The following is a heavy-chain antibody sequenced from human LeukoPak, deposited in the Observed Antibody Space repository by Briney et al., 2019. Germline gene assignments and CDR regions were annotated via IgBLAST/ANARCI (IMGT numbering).Heavy chain of an antibody. CDR3: ARVLSSAYYYAPSFDI. V-gene: IGHV4-59*01. Sequence: SETLSLTCTVSGGSISSYYWSWIRQPPGKGLEWIGYIYYSGSTNYNPSLKSRVTISVDTSKNQFSLKLSSVTAADTAMYYCARVLSSAYYYAPSFDIWGQATMVTVSS. CDR2: IYYSGST. CDR1: GGSISSYY. J-gene: IGHJ3*02. D-gene: IGHD3-22*01.